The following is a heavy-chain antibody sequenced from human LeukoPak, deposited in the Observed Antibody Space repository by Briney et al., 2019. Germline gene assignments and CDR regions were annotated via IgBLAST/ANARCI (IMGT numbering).Heavy chain of an antibody. CDR1: GGSISSYY. J-gene: IGHJ3*02. D-gene: IGHD3-22*01. V-gene: IGHV4-59*01. Sequence: SETLSLTCTVSGGSISSYYWSWIRQPPGKGLEWIGYIHYSGSTNYNPSLKSRVTISVDTSKNQFSLKLSSVTAADTAVYYCARTYDSSKNDAFDIWGQGTMVTVSS. CDR3: ARTYDSSKNDAFDI. CDR2: IHYSGST.